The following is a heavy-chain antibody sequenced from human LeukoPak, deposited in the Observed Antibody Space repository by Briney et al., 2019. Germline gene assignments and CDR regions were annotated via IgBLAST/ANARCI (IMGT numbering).Heavy chain of an antibody. Sequence: GESLKISCKGSGDTFTDTYIAWVRQVGGKGLEWMGIIYHDGSDTRYSPSFEGQVTISVDHSIRTAYLQWSSLKASDNAIYYCARRATSAEYFQHWGQGTLVSVSS. D-gene: IGHD6-6*01. J-gene: IGHJ1*01. CDR1: GDTFTDTY. CDR3: ARRATSAEYFQH. V-gene: IGHV5-51*01. CDR2: IYHDGSDT.